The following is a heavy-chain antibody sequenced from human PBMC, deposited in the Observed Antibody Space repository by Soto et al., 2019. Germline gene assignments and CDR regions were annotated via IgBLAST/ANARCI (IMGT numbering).Heavy chain of an antibody. Sequence: PGGLLRLSCAASGFTFSSYAMSCVRQAPGKRLEWVSAISGSGGSTYYADSVKGRFTISRDHSKNTLYLQMNSLRAEDTAVYYCATTDTLTGYYSFGMDVWGQGTTVTVSS. V-gene: IGHV3-23*01. CDR1: GFTFSSYA. CDR3: ATTDTLTGYYSFGMDV. J-gene: IGHJ6*02. D-gene: IGHD3-9*01. CDR2: ISGSGGST.